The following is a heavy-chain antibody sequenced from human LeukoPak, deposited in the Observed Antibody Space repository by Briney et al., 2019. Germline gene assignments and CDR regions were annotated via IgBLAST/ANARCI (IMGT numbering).Heavy chain of an antibody. Sequence: SETLSLTCSVSGASISPYYWVWIRQPPGKGLEWIGEINHSGSTNYNPSLKSRVTISVDTSKNQFSLKLSSVTAADTAVYYCAREEQWLDPHFDYWGQGTLVTVSS. CDR3: AREEQWLDPHFDY. V-gene: IGHV4-34*01. J-gene: IGHJ4*02. D-gene: IGHD6-19*01. CDR2: INHSGST. CDR1: GASISPYY.